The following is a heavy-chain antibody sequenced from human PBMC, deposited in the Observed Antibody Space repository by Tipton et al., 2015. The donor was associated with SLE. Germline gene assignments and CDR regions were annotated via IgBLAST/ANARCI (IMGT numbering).Heavy chain of an antibody. D-gene: IGHD2-15*01. V-gene: IGHV4-59*01. CDR1: GGSISNFY. Sequence: PGLVKPSETLSLTCTVSGGSISNFYWSWIRQPPGKGLEWIGYIHSSGTTNYNASLKTRLTISVDTSKNQFSLKLNSMTAADTAVYYCARGGWSLGYWGQGMLVTVSS. J-gene: IGHJ4*02. CDR2: IHSSGTT. CDR3: ARGGWSLGY.